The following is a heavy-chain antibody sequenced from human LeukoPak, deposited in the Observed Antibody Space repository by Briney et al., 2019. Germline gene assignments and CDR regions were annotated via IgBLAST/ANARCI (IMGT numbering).Heavy chain of an antibody. CDR1: GGSISSHY. Sequence: SETLSLTCTVSGGSISSHYWSWIRQPPGKGLEWIGRIYTSGSTNYNPSLKSRVTISVDTSKNQFSLKLSSVTAADTAVYYCARRQLFGNWFDPWGQGTLVTVSS. CDR2: IYTSGST. CDR3: ARRQLFGNWFDP. J-gene: IGHJ5*02. D-gene: IGHD3-10*01. V-gene: IGHV4-4*07.